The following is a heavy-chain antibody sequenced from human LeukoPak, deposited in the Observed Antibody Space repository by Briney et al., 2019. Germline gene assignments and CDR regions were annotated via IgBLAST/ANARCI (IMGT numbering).Heavy chain of an antibody. J-gene: IGHJ6*02. V-gene: IGHV3-23*01. D-gene: IGHD1-26*01. CDR2: ISGSGGST. CDR3: ARDLQGGAAYGMDV. Sequence: QPGGSLRLSCAASGFTFSSYAMSWVRQAPGKGLEWVSAISGSGGSTYYADSVKGRFTISRDNSKNTLYLQMNSLRAEDTAVYYCARDLQGGAAYGMDVWGQGTTVTVSS. CDR1: GFTFSSYA.